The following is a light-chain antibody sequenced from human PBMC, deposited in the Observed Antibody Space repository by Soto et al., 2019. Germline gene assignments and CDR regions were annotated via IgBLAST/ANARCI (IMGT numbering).Light chain of an antibody. CDR3: ATWDDSLNGFYV. J-gene: IGLJ1*01. V-gene: IGLV1-47*01. CDR1: TSNIGSNY. CDR2: RNN. Sequence: VLTQPPSASGTPGQGVTISCSGSTSNIGSNYVYWYQQLPGTAPKLLIYRNNQRPSGVPDRFSGSKSGTSASPAISGLRSDDEADYFCATWDDSLNGFYVFGTGTKVTVL.